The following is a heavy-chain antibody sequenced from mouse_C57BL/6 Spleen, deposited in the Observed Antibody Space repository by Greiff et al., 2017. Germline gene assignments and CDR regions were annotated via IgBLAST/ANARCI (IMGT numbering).Heavy chain of an antibody. CDR1: GYTITDHT. D-gene: IGHD2-3*01. CDR2: IYPRDGGT. CDR3: ASDGYAWYFDV. Sequence: QVQLQQSDAELVKPGASVKISCTVSGYTITDHTIHWMKQRPEQGLEWIGFIYPRDGGTKYNEKFQGKATLTADKSSSQAYMQVKSLTSEDSAVYFCASDGYAWYFDVWGTGTTVTVSS. J-gene: IGHJ1*03. V-gene: IGHV1-78*01.